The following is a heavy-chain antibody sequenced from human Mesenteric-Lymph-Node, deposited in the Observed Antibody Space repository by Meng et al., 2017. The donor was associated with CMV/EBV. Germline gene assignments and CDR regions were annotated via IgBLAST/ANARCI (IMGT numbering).Heavy chain of an antibody. CDR1: GFTFSSYA. CDR2: ISGSGGST. CDR3: ARDSGNYYFDS. D-gene: IGHD1-26*01. V-gene: IGHV3-23*01. J-gene: IGHJ4*02. Sequence: GESLKISCAASGFTFSSYAMSWVRQAPGKGLEWVSAISGSGGSTYYADSVKGRFTISRDNSKNTVYLQMNSLRVEDTAVYYCARDSGNYYFDSWGQGALVTVSS.